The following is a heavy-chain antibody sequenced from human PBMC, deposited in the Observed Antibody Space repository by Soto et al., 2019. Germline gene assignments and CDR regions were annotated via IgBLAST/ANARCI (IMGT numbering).Heavy chain of an antibody. Sequence: QVQLVESGGGVVQPGRSLRLSCADSGFNFSSYAMHWVRQAPGKGLEGGAVISYDGSNKYYAESVKGRFTISRDNSKNTLYLQMNSLRAEDTAVYYCAKDLGYCFSTSCYLSDYWGQGTLVTVSS. CDR2: ISYDGSNK. D-gene: IGHD2-2*03. V-gene: IGHV3-30*18. CDR3: AKDLGYCFSTSCYLSDY. CDR1: GFNFSSYA. J-gene: IGHJ4*02.